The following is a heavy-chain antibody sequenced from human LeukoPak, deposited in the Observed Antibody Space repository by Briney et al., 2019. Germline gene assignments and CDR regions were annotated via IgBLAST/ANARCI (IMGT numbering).Heavy chain of an antibody. D-gene: IGHD3-10*01. J-gene: IGHJ4*02. V-gene: IGHV3-11*01. CDR3: ARDDYYYGSGSYTGY. CDR1: GFIFSDYY. CDR2: ISSSGSMI. Sequence: PGGSLRLSCAASGFIFSDYYMSWIRQAPGKGLEWVSYISSSGSMIYYADSVKGRFTISRDNAKNSLYLQMNSLRAEDTAVYYCARDDYYYGSGSYTGYWGQGTLVTVSS.